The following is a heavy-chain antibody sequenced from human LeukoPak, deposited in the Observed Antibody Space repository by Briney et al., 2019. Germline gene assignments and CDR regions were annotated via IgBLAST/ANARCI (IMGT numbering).Heavy chain of an antibody. J-gene: IGHJ4*02. CDR1: GYTFTSYD. Sequence: ASVKVSCTASGYTFTSYDIYWVRQATGQGLEWMGWINPNSGNTSYAQKFQGRVTMTRNTSISTAYMELSSLRSEDTAVYHCAREDSGSYYPWGQGTLVTVSS. CDR2: INPNSGNT. V-gene: IGHV1-8*01. D-gene: IGHD3-10*01. CDR3: AREDSGSYYP.